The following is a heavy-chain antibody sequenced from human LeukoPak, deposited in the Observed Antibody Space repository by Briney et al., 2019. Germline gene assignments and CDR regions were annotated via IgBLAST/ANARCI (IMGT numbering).Heavy chain of an antibody. V-gene: IGHV3-13*01. CDR2: IGTAGDT. Sequence: GGSLRLSCAASGFTFSSYDMHWVRQATGKGLEWVSAIGTAGDTYYPGSVKGRFTISRENAKNSLYLQMNSLRAGDTAVYYCARAAPSITGTGELDYWGQGTLVTVSS. D-gene: IGHD1-7*01. J-gene: IGHJ4*02. CDR1: GFTFSSYD. CDR3: ARAAPSITGTGELDY.